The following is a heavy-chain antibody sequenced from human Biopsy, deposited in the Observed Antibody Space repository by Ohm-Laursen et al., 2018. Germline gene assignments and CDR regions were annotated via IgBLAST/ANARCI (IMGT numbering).Heavy chain of an antibody. CDR1: GGDINNYY. V-gene: IGHV4-4*07. D-gene: IGHD3-22*01. CDR3: ARDYDTSGYYYVS. CDR2: IFPTGIT. Sequence: GTLSLTCNVSGGDINNYYWSWIRQPAGKGLEWIGRIFPTGITNYNPSLKSRVTMSVDTSKNEFSLRLTSVTAADTAVYYCARDYDTSGYYYVSWGQGTLVTVSS. J-gene: IGHJ5*02.